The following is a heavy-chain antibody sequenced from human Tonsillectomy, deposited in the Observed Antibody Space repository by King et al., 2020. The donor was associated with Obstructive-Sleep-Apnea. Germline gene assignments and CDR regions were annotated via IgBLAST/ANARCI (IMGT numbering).Heavy chain of an antibody. CDR3: ALITGSDY. J-gene: IGHJ4*02. D-gene: IGHD1-1*01. CDR2: IKKDGSMR. V-gene: IGHV3-7*01. Sequence: VQLVESGGGLVQPGGSLRLSCTVSGISFSNYWMSWVRQAPGKGLEWVANIKKDGSMRYYVDAVKGRFTISRDNAKNSLFLQMNSLRGEDTAVYFCALITGSDYWGQGTMVTVSS. CDR1: GISFSNYW.